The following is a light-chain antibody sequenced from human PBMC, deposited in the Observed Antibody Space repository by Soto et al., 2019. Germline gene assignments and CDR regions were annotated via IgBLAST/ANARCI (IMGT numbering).Light chain of an antibody. CDR2: DAS. CDR3: QQRSNGPPIT. J-gene: IGKJ5*01. CDR1: QSVSSY. V-gene: IGKV3-11*01. Sequence: EIVLTQSPATLSLSPGERATLSCRASQSVSSYLAWYQQKPGQAPRLLIYDASNRATGIPARFSGSRSGTDFTLTISSLEPEDLAVYYCQQRSNGPPITFGQGTRREIK.